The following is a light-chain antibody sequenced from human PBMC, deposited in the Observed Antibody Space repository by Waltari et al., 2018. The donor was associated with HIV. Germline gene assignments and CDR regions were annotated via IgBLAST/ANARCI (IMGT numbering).Light chain of an antibody. CDR2: DAS. J-gene: IGKJ1*01. CDR1: QSISSN. CDR3: QQYNDWLSWT. Sequence: EIVMTQSPATLSVSPGQRATVSCWASQSISSNLAWYQQRPGPAPRLLVYDASTRVAGIPARFSASGFATEFTLTISSLQSEDFAVYYCQQYNDWLSWTFGQGTKVEMK. V-gene: IGKV3-15*01.